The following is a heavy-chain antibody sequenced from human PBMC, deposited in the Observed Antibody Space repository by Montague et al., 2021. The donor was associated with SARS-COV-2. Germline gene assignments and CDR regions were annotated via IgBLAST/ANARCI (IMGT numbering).Heavy chain of an antibody. CDR3: VRGIEAAGSYDY. D-gene: IGHD6-13*01. V-gene: IGHV6-1*01. J-gene: IGHJ4*02. Sequence: CAISGDSVSINSATWNWFRQSPSRGLEWLGRTYYRSMWKSDYARSVKSRIAINPDTSKNQFSLQLSSVTPEDTALYYCVRGIEAAGSYDYWGQGTLVTVSS. CDR2: TYYRSMWKS. CDR1: GDSVSINSAT.